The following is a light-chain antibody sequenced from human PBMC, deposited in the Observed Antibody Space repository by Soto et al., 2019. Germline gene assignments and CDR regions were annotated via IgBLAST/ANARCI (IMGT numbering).Light chain of an antibody. J-gene: IGLJ3*02. V-gene: IGLV2-8*01. CDR2: EVS. Sequence: QSVLTQPPSASGSPGQSVTISCTGTSSDVGGYNYVSWYQQHPGKAPKLMIYEVSNRPSGVPDRFSGSKSGNPAYLTVSGLQAEAEADYYCSSYAGSNNGVFGGGTKVTVL. CDR3: SSYAGSNNGV. CDR1: SSDVGGYNY.